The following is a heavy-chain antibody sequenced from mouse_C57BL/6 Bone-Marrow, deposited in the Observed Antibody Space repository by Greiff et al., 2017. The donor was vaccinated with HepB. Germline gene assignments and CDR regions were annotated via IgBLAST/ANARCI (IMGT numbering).Heavy chain of an antibody. J-gene: IGHJ1*03. D-gene: IGHD1-1*01. Sequence: VKLQESGAELVMPGASVKLSCKASGYTFTSYWMHWVKQRPGQGLEWIGEIDPSDSYTNYNQKFKGKSTLTVDKSSSTAYMQLSSLTSEDSAVYYCAREGGSSYWYFDVWGTGTTVTVSS. CDR2: IDPSDSYT. V-gene: IGHV1-69*01. CDR3: AREGGSSYWYFDV. CDR1: GYTFTSYW.